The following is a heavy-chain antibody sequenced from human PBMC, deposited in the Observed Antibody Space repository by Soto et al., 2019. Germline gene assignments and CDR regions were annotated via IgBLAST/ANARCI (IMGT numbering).Heavy chain of an antibody. CDR1: GFTFSSYA. CDR2: ISGSGGST. Sequence: GGSLRLSCAASGFTFSSYAMSWVRQAPGKGLEWVSAISGSGGSTYYADSVKGRFTISRDNSKNTLYLQMNSLRAEDTAVYYCASGGADDDAFDIWGQGTMVTVSS. J-gene: IGHJ3*02. D-gene: IGHD3-10*01. V-gene: IGHV3-23*01. CDR3: ASGGADDDAFDI.